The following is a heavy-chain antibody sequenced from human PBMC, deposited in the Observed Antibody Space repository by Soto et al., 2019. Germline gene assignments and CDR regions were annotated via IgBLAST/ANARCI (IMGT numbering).Heavy chain of an antibody. Sequence: SVKVSCKASGYTFTSYGISCVRQAPGQGLEWMGGIIANFGTANYAQKFQGRVTITADESTSTAYMELSSLRSEDTAVYYCAKLPPYGSGSYSKDWFDPWGQGTLVTVPQ. CDR3: AKLPPYGSGSYSKDWFDP. D-gene: IGHD3-10*01. V-gene: IGHV1-69*13. CDR1: GYTFTSYG. J-gene: IGHJ5*02. CDR2: IIANFGTA.